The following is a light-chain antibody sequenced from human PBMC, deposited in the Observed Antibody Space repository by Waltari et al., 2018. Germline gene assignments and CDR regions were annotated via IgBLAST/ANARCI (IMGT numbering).Light chain of an antibody. V-gene: IGKV3-11*01. CDR2: DAS. CDR3: QQRSNWPWT. J-gene: IGKJ1*01. Sequence: EIVLTQSPATLSLSPGERATLSCRASQSVNSYLAWYHQKPGQAPRLLIHDASNRATGIPARFSGSGSGTDFTLTISSLEPEDFAVYYCQQRSNWPWTFGQGTKVEIK. CDR1: QSVNSY.